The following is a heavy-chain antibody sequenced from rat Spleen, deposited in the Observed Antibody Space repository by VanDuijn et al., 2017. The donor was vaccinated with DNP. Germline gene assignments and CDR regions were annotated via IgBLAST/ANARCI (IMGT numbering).Heavy chain of an antibody. V-gene: IGHV5-31*01. Sequence: EVQLVESGGGPVQPGRSLKLSCVASGFIFSNYWMTWIRQAPTKGLEWVASITAGGDTFYPDSVKGRFSLSRDNAKSTLYLQMDSLRSEDTATYYCARSDSYGFPYWGQGTLVTVSS. CDR2: ITAGGDT. CDR3: ARSDSYGFPY. CDR1: GFIFSNYW. J-gene: IGHJ3*01. D-gene: IGHD1-2*01.